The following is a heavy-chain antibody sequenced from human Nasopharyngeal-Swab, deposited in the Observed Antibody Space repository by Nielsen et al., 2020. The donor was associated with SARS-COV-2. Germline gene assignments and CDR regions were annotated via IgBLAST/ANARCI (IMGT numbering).Heavy chain of an antibody. CDR1: GFTFSSYA. J-gene: IGHJ4*02. Sequence: SCKASGFTFSSYAMHWVRQAPGKGLEWVAVISYDGSNKYYADSVKGRFTISRDNSKNTLYLQMNSLRAEDTAVYYCARDTGSLFDYWGQGTLVTVSS. CDR2: ISYDGSNK. V-gene: IGHV3-30-3*01. D-gene: IGHD1-26*01. CDR3: ARDTGSLFDY.